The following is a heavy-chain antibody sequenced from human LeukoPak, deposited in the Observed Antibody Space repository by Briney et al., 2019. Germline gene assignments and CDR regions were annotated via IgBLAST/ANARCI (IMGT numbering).Heavy chain of an antibody. CDR2: IIPIFGTA. V-gene: IGHV1-69*05. Sequence: GASVKVSCKASGGTFSSYAISWVRQAPGQGLEWMGRIIPIFGTANYAQKFQGRVTITTDESTSTAYMGLSSLRSEDTAVYYCARDYDILTGCGGVWGQGTLVTVSS. CDR3: ARDYDILTGCGGV. CDR1: GGTFSSYA. D-gene: IGHD3-9*01. J-gene: IGHJ4*02.